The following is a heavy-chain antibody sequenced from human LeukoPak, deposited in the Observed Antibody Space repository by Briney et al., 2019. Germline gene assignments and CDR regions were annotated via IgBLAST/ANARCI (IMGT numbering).Heavy chain of an antibody. D-gene: IGHD6-13*01. Sequence: SETLSLTCTVSGGSISSYYWSWIRQPPGKGLEWIGYIYYSGSTNYNPSLKSRVTISVDTSKNQFSLKLSSVTAADTAVYYCARRPAAAGISTYYYYYYMDVWGKGTTVTVSS. CDR3: ARRPAAAGISTYYYYYYMDV. CDR2: IYYSGST. V-gene: IGHV4-59*01. CDR1: GGSISSYY. J-gene: IGHJ6*03.